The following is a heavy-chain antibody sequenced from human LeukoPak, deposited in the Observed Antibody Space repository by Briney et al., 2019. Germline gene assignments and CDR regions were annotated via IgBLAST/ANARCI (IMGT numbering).Heavy chain of an antibody. CDR3: ARDPSYYGSGSYIKWGVPD. CDR2: IYTSGST. J-gene: IGHJ4*02. V-gene: IGHV4-61*02. Sequence: PSETLSLTCTVSGGSISSGSYYWSWIRQPAGKGLEWIGRIYTSGSTNYNPSLKSRVTISVDTSKNQFSLKLSSVTAADTAVYYCARDPSYYGSGSYIKWGVPDWGQGTLVTVSS. CDR1: GGSISSGSYY. D-gene: IGHD3-10*01.